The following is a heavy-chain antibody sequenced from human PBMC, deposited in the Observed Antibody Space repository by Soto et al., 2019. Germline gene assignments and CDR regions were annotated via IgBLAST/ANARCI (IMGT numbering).Heavy chain of an antibody. CDR1: GGTFSSYA. Sequence: SVKVSCKASGGTFSSYAISWVRQAPGQGLEWMGGIIPIFGTANYAQKFQGRVTITADESTSTAYMELSSLRSEDTAVYYCAKDRGAMTVLRYGMDVWGQGTTVTVSS. CDR2: IIPIFGTA. D-gene: IGHD3-22*01. CDR3: AKDRGAMTVLRYGMDV. V-gene: IGHV1-69*13. J-gene: IGHJ6*02.